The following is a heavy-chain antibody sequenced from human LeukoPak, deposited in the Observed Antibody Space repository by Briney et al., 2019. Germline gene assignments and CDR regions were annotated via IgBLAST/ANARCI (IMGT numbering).Heavy chain of an antibody. CDR1: GYTFISYY. CDR3: ARPVGYNRNAFDI. Sequence: ASVKVSCKTSGYTFISYYIHWVRQAPGQGLEWMGIINPSGGSTSYAQKFQGRVTMTRDMSTSTVYMELSSLRSEDTAVYYCARPVGYNRNAFDIWGQGTMVTVSS. J-gene: IGHJ3*02. V-gene: IGHV1-46*01. CDR2: INPSGGST. D-gene: IGHD1-1*01.